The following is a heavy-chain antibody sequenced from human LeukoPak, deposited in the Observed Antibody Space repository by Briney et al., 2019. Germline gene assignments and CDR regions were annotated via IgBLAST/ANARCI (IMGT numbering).Heavy chain of an antibody. CDR1: GFTFSGSA. CDR3: ARVTHGPDTTVTLGY. D-gene: IGHD4-17*01. V-gene: IGHV3-73*01. CDR2: IRSKANSYAT. J-gene: IGHJ4*02. Sequence: GGSLRLSCAASGFTFSGSAMHWVRQASGKGLEWVGRIRSKANSYATAYAASVKGRFTISRDDSKNTAYLQMNSLRAEDTAVYYCARVTHGPDTTVTLGYWGQGTLVTVSS.